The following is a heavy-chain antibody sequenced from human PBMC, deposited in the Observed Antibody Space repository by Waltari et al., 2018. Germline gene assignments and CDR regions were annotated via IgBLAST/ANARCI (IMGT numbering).Heavy chain of an antibody. CDR3: ARHPVAAARPTDY. CDR1: GYSISSGYY. Sequence: QVQLQESGPGLVKPSETLSLTCAVSGYSISSGYYWGWIRQPPGKGLEWIGSIYHSGSTYYNPSLKGRVTRSVDTSKNQFSLKLSSVTAADTAVYYCARHPVAAARPTDYWGQGTLVTVSS. CDR2: IYHSGST. V-gene: IGHV4-38-2*01. D-gene: IGHD6-6*01. J-gene: IGHJ4*02.